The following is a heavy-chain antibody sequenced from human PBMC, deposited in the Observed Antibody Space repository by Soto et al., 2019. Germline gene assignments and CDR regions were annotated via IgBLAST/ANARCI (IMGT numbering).Heavy chain of an antibody. CDR1: GYTFTSYD. D-gene: IGHD4-17*01. CDR3: ARAGGDYVSNNQDAIDI. Sequence: ASVKVSCKASGYTFTSYDINWVRQATGQGLEWMGWMNPNSGNTGYAQKFQGRVTMTRNTSISTAYMELSSLRSEDTAVYYCARAGGDYVSNNQDAIDIRGQGTIVTVSS. V-gene: IGHV1-8*01. CDR2: MNPNSGNT. J-gene: IGHJ3*02.